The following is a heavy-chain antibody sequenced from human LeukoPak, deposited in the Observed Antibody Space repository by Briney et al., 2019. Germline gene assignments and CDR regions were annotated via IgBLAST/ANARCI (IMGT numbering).Heavy chain of an antibody. CDR2: ISYDGSNK. CDR3: ARGFSGSFEAFYYFDY. D-gene: IGHD3-22*01. Sequence: PGGSLRLSCAASGFTFSSYSMNWVRQAPGKGLEWVAVISYDGSNKYYADSVKGRFTISRDNSKNTLYLQMNSLRAEDTAVYYCARGFSGSFEAFYYFDYWGQGTLVTVSS. CDR1: GFTFSSYS. V-gene: IGHV3-30*03. J-gene: IGHJ4*02.